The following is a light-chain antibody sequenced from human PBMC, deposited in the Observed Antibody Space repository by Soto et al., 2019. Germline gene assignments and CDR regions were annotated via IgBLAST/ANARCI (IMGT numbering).Light chain of an antibody. Sequence: EIVLTQSPATLSVSPGESATLSCRASQSVSSNLAWYQQKPGQAPRLLIYGASTRATGFPARFSGSGSGTEFTLTISSLQSEDFAVYYCQHCNNWPITFGRGTRLEIK. V-gene: IGKV3-15*01. J-gene: IGKJ5*01. CDR3: QHCNNWPIT. CDR1: QSVSSN. CDR2: GAS.